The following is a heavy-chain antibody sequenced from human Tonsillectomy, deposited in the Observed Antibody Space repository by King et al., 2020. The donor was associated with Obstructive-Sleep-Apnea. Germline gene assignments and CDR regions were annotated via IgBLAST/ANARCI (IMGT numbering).Heavy chain of an antibody. D-gene: IGHD3-16*01. V-gene: IGHV3-23*04. CDR1: GFTFSSYA. CDR2: ISGSGGST. CDR3: AKDPGYDYVWGPYYFDY. Sequence: VQLVESGGGLVQPGGSLRLSCAASGFTFSSYAMSWVRQAPGKGLEWVSAISGSGGSTYYADSVKGRFTISRDNSKNTLYLQMNSLRAEDTAVYYCAKDPGYDYVWGPYYFDYWGQGTLVTVSS. J-gene: IGHJ4*02.